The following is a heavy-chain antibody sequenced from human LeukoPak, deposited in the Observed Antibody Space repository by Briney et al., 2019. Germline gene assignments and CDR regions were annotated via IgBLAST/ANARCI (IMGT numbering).Heavy chain of an antibody. D-gene: IGHD4-17*01. CDR1: GYTFTTYT. V-gene: IGHV1-3*03. CDR3: ARSGGSRGTVTPPGDF. CDR2: INADTGNT. J-gene: IGHJ4*02. Sequence: GASVKVSCKASGYTFTTYTMHWVRQAPGQRLEWMGWINADTGNTKCSQEFQGRLTITRDTSASTVYMDLSSLKSEDMAVYYCARSGGSRGTVTPPGDFWGQGILVTVSS.